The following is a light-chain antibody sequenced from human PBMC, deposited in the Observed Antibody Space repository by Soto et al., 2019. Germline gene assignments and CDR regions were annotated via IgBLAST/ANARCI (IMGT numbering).Light chain of an antibody. CDR1: RDDVGGYNY. Sequence: QSALTQPASVSGSPGQSITISCTGTRDDVGGYNYVSWYQQYPGKAPKLMIYEVSYRPSGVSNRFSGSRSGPAASLSISGLQAEDEADYYCTAYTNLGTLVFGGGTKVTVL. J-gene: IGLJ3*02. CDR2: EVS. CDR3: TAYTNLGTLV. V-gene: IGLV2-14*01.